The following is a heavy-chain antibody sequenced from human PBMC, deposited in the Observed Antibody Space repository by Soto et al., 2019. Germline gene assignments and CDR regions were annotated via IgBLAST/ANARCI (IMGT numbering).Heavy chain of an antibody. V-gene: IGHV4-59*11. D-gene: IGHD3-10*01. J-gene: IGHJ4*02. CDR2: IYYSGST. Sequence: QLQVSGPEVVKPSETLSLTCTVSGGSMSSHYWAWMRQSPGQGLEWIGYIYYSGSTKSNPSLNGRLTMSVATSKNQFSLNLRSVTVADTAVYYCATQRLGEFGSHFDHWGQGTLVSVSS. CDR1: GGSMSSHY. CDR3: ATQRLGEFGSHFDH.